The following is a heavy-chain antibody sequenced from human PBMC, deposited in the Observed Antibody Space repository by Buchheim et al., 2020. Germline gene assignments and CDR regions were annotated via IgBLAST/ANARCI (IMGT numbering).Heavy chain of an antibody. CDR1: GFTFSSYA. J-gene: IGHJ6*02. D-gene: IGHD3-3*01. Sequence: EVQLLESGGGLVQPGGSLRLSCAASGFTFSSYAMSWVRQAPGKGLEWVSAISGSGGSTYYADSVKGRFTISRDNSKNTLYLQMNSLRAEDTAVYYCAAQYQLPAQRFLGWLAYYYYGMDVWGQGTT. CDR3: AAQYQLPAQRFLGWLAYYYYGMDV. V-gene: IGHV3-23*01. CDR2: ISGSGGST.